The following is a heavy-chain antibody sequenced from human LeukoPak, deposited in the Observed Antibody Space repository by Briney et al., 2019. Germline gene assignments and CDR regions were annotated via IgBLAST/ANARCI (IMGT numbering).Heavy chain of an antibody. V-gene: IGHV3-48*03. CDR1: GFTFSSYE. Sequence: SGGSLRLSCAASGFTFSSYEMNWVRQAPGKGLEWVSYISSSGSTIYYADSVKGRFTISRDNAKNSLYLQMNSLRAEDTAVYYCARDRYCSGGSCYSSFRFDPWGQGTLVTVSS. J-gene: IGHJ5*02. CDR2: ISSSGSTI. CDR3: ARDRYCSGGSCYSSFRFDP. D-gene: IGHD2-15*01.